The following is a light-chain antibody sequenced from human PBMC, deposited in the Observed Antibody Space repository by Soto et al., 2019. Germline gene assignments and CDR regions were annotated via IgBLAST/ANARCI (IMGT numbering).Light chain of an antibody. CDR3: QAWDSSDVV. Sequence: SYELTQPPSLSVSPGQTASITCSGDKLGNKYVCWYQQKPGQSPVVVIYEDTKRPSGIPERFSGSNSGNTATLTISGTQAMDEADYYCQAWDSSDVVFGGGTKLTVL. CDR1: KLGNKY. CDR2: EDT. J-gene: IGLJ2*01. V-gene: IGLV3-1*01.